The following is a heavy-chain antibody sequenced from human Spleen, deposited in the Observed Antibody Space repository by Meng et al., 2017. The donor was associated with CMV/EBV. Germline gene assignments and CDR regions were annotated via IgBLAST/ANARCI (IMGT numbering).Heavy chain of an antibody. CDR2: IYSGGKT. CDR1: GFIVSNNY. CDR3: ARDTRYCSSTSCYPAIDY. V-gene: IGHV3-66*01. D-gene: IGHD2-2*01. Sequence: GESLKISCAASGFIVSNNYMNWVRQAPGKGLEWVSVIYSGGKTHYADSVKGRFTISRDNAKNSLYLQMNSLRAEDTAVYYCARDTRYCSSTSCYPAIDYWGQGTLVTVSS. J-gene: IGHJ4*02.